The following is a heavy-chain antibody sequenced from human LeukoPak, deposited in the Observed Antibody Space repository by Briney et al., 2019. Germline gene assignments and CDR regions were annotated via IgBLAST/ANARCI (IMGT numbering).Heavy chain of an antibody. J-gene: IGHJ4*02. CDR1: GGSFSGYY. Sequence: SETLSLTCAVYGGSFSGYYWSWIRQPPGRGLEWIGEINHSGSTNYNPSLKSRVTISVDTSKNQFSLKLSSVTAADTAVYYCARGVTKDGNSYYWGQGTLVTVSS. V-gene: IGHV4-34*01. CDR2: INHSGST. D-gene: IGHD4-23*01. CDR3: ARGVTKDGNSYY.